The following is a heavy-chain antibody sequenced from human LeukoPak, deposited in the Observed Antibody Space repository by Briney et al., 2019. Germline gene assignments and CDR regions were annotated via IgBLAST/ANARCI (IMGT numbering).Heavy chain of an antibody. D-gene: IGHD3-10*01. CDR3: ARSGTTMVRGVMSSDY. V-gene: IGHV4-39*01. Sequence: SETLSLTCTVSGDSISSSSYYWGWIRQPPGKGLEWIGSIYYSGSTYYNPSLKSRVTISVDTSKNQFSLKLSSVTAADTAVYYCARSGTTMVRGVMSSDYWGQGTLVTVSS. J-gene: IGHJ4*02. CDR2: IYYSGST. CDR1: GDSISSSSYY.